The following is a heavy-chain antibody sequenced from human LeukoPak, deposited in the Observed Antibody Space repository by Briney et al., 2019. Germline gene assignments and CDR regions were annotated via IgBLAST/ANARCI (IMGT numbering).Heavy chain of an antibody. CDR3: ATAKWEYFYFDS. V-gene: IGHV4-31*03. CDR2: ASYSGGT. Sequence: SETLSLTCSVSGGAVTGGGYYWIWIRQHPGKGLEWIGFASYSGGTYYNPSLMSRITISVDRSQNQFSLRMRDVTAADTAVYFCATAKWEYFYFDSWGQGALVAVSS. J-gene: IGHJ4*02. CDR1: GGAVTGGGYY. D-gene: IGHD1-26*01.